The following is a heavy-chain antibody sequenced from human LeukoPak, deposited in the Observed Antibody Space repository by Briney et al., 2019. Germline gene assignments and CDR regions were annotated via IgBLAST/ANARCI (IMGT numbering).Heavy chain of an antibody. CDR1: GYTFTSYY. CDR3: ASPSKGIVGAPRPHDAFDI. J-gene: IGHJ3*02. CDR2: INPSGGST. Sequence: GASVKVSCKASGYTFTSYYMHWVRQAPGQGLEWMGIINPSGGSTSYAQKFQGRVTMTRDTSTSTVYMGLSSLRSEDTAVYYCASPSKGIVGAPRPHDAFDIWGQGTMVTVSS. D-gene: IGHD1-26*01. V-gene: IGHV1-46*01.